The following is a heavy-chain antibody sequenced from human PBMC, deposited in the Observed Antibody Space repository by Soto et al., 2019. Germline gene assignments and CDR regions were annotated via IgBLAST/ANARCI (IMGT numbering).Heavy chain of an antibody. CDR2: IYNGGST. CDR1: GDSVSSVGFH. CDR3: ARAPVGLDTISYFDY. J-gene: IGHJ4*02. D-gene: IGHD3-3*01. V-gene: IGHV4-30-4*01. Sequence: SETLSLTCTVSGDSVSSVGFHWAWLRRPPGKGLEWIGYIYNGGSTYYRPSLESRMHVSLDATRNHYSLRLTSVTAADTAVYFCARAPVGLDTISYFDYWGQGKLVTVSS.